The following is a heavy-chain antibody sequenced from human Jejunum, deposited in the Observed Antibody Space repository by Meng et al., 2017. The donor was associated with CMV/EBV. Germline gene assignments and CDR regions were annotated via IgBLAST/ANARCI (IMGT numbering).Heavy chain of an antibody. J-gene: IGHJ6*02. CDR2: IYAYNGNT. Sequence: YATNLVRQPPGEWLEWMGWIYAYNGNTNYAQKLQGRVTMTTDTSTNTAYMELGSLSSDDTAVYYCARDRVGRGAANAYLYGMDVWGQGTMVTVSS. V-gene: IGHV1-18*01. CDR1: YA. CDR3: ARDRVGRGAANAYLYGMDV. D-gene: IGHD1-26*01.